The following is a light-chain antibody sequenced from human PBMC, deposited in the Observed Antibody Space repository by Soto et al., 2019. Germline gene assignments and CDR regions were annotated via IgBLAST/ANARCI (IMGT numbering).Light chain of an antibody. V-gene: IGKV1-16*01. CDR2: SAS. J-gene: IGKJ4*01. CDR3: QQYNSYPLT. CDR1: QHISNY. Sequence: DIQMTQSPSSLSASIGDRVTITCRANQHISNYVNWYQQRPGKAPRVLIFSASTLQSGVPSRFSGSGSGTEFTLTISSLQPDDFATYYCQQYNSYPLTFGGGTKVDIK.